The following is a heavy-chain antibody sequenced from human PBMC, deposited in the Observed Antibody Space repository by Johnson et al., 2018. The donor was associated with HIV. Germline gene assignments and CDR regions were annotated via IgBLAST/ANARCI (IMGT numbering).Heavy chain of an antibody. CDR3: VKPARDVTVDDAFDI. CDR1: GFTFSNYG. CDR2: VSYDGSYK. Sequence: QVQLVESGGGLVQPGGSLRLSCAASGFTFSNYGMHWVRQAPGKGLEWVAVVSYDGSYKDYADSVKGRFTISRDNSKNTLFLQMNSLRLEDTALYSCVKPARDVTVDDAFDIWGQGTMVTVSS. D-gene: IGHD2/OR15-2a*01. V-gene: IGHV3-30*18. J-gene: IGHJ3*02.